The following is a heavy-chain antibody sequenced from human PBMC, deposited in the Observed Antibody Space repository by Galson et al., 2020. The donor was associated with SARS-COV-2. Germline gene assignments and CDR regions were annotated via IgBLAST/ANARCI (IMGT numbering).Heavy chain of an antibody. Sequence: SVKVSCKASGGTFRTYGISWVRQAPGQGLEWMGRIIPITNTANYAHKFQGRVTITADESTNTAYMELSSLRSEDTAVYYCARGGNMVQGDIIKAYYYYMDVWGKGATVTVSS. CDR3: ARGGNMVQGDIIKAYYYYMDV. D-gene: IGHD3-10*01. CDR2: IIPITNTA. CDR1: GGTFRTYG. V-gene: IGHV1-69*11. J-gene: IGHJ6*03.